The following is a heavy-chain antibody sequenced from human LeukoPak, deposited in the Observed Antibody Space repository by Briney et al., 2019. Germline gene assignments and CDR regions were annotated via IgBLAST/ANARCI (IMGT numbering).Heavy chain of an antibody. V-gene: IGHV3-53*01. J-gene: IGHJ4*02. Sequence: GGSLRLSRAASGFTVSSNYMSWVRQAPGKGLEWVSIIYSGGTTYYADSVKGRFTFSRDNSKNTLYLHMNSLRAEDTAVYYCARVSAPYPGNSYPGVFDYWGQGTLVTVSS. CDR2: IYSGGTT. CDR3: ARVSAPYPGNSYPGVFDY. CDR1: GFTVSSNY. D-gene: IGHD3-9*01.